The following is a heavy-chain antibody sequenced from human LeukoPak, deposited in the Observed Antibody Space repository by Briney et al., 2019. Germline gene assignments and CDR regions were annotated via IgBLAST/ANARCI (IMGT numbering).Heavy chain of an antibody. CDR2: IYHSGST. Sequence: TLSLTCAVSGGSISSSNWWSWVRQPPGKGLEWIGEIYHSGSTNYNPSLKSRVTISVDKSKNQFSLKLSSVTAADTAVYYCASATDSSWYRGFYYYGMDVWGQGTTVTVSS. D-gene: IGHD6-13*01. J-gene: IGHJ6*02. V-gene: IGHV4-4*02. CDR1: GGSISSSNW. CDR3: ASATDSSWYRGFYYYGMDV.